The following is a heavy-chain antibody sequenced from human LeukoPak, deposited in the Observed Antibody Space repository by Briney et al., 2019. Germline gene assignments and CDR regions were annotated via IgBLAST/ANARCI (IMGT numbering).Heavy chain of an antibody. V-gene: IGHV4-30-4*08. D-gene: IGHD5-18*01. J-gene: IGHJ5*02. CDR3: AATASNWFDP. CDR1: GGSISSGDFY. CDR2: IYYSENT. Sequence: SETLSLTCTVSGGSISSGDFYWTWIRQPPGKGLEWIGYIYYSENTYYNPSLKSRVTITVDTSKNQFSLKLSSVTAADTAVYYCAATASNWFDPWGQGTLVTVSS.